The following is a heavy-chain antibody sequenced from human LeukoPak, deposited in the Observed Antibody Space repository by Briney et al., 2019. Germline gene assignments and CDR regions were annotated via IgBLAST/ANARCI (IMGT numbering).Heavy chain of an antibody. J-gene: IGHJ4*02. CDR1: GFTFSSYA. CDR2: ISGSGGST. D-gene: IGHD2-15*01. V-gene: IGHV3-23*01. Sequence: GGSLRLSCAASGFTFSSYAMSWVRQAPGKGLEWVSAISGSGGSTYYADSVKGRFTISRDNSKNTLYLQMNSLRAEDTAVYYCAKDRILGLVVVVAAHDSWGQGTLVTVSS. CDR3: AKDRILGLVVVVAAHDS.